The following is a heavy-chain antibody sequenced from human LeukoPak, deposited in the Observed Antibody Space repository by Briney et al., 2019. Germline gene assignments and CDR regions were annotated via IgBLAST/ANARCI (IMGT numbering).Heavy chain of an antibody. CDR1: GYTLIELS. J-gene: IGHJ1*01. Sequence: ASVKVSCKVSGYTLIELSMHWVRQAPGKGLEWMGGFDPEDGETIYAQKFQGRVTMTEDTSTDTAYMELSSLRSEDTAVYYCATMLRVATPYFQHWGQGTLVTVSS. V-gene: IGHV1-24*01. D-gene: IGHD5-12*01. CDR3: ATMLRVATPYFQH. CDR2: FDPEDGET.